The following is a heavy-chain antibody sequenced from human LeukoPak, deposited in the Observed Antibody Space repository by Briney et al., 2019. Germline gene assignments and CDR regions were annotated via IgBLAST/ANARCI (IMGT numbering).Heavy chain of an antibody. J-gene: IGHJ6*03. CDR1: GFTFSSYS. Sequence: GGSLRLSCAASGFTFSSYSMNWVRQAPGKGLEWVSSISTSSSYIYYADSVKGRFTISRDNAKKSLYLQMDSLRAEDTAVYYCARDRGWCSGGSCYSGYYYYYMDVWGKGTTVTVSS. CDR3: ARDRGWCSGGSCYSGYYYYYMDV. CDR2: ISTSSSYI. V-gene: IGHV3-21*01. D-gene: IGHD2-15*01.